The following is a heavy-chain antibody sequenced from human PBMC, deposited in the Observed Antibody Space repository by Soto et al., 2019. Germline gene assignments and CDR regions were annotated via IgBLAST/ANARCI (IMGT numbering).Heavy chain of an antibody. CDR2: IYYSGST. CDR1: GGSISSSSYY. D-gene: IGHD1-26*01. J-gene: IGHJ4*02. Sequence: QLQLQESGPGLVKPSETLSLTCTVSGGSISSSSYYWGWIRQPPGKGLEWIGSIYYSGSTYYNPSLYGLATXTXAXAKTQFSLKLSSVTAADTAVYDCGLVGGVGATTIDYWGQGTLVTVSS. V-gene: IGHV4-39*01. CDR3: GLVGGVGATTIDY.